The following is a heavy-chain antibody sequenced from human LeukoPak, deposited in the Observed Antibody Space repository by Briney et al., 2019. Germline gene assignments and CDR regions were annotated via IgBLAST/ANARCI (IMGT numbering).Heavy chain of an antibody. CDR3: TGSGSSYNDLFQH. D-gene: IGHD3-10*01. V-gene: IGHV4-38-2*01. J-gene: IGHJ1*01. Sequence: SETLSLTCAVSGYPISSGYYWGWIRQPPGKGLEWIGSIYHRGSTYYNPSLKSRVTISVDTSKNQFYLKLSSVTAADTAVYSCTGSGSSYNDLFQHWGQGTLVTVSS. CDR2: IYHRGST. CDR1: GYPISSGYY.